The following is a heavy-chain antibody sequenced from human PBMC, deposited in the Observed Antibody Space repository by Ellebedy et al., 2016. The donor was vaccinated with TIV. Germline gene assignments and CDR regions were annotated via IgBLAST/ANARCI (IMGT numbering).Heavy chain of an antibody. Sequence: PGGSLRLSCVASGFTVRGNDMIWIRQAPRKGLEWVSIIYSDGTTYYADSVKGRFTISRDNAKNSLYLQMNSLRAEDTAVYYCAREAHSSGMFYYYYYVMDVWGQGATVTVSS. CDR1: GFTVRGND. J-gene: IGHJ6*02. V-gene: IGHV3-53*01. CDR3: AREAHSSGMFYYYYYVMDV. CDR2: IYSDGTT. D-gene: IGHD6-19*01.